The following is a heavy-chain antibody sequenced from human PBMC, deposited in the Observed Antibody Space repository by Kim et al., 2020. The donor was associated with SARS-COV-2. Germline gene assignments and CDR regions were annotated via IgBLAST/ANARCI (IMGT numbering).Heavy chain of an antibody. CDR1: GFTFSSYA. Sequence: RGSLRLSCAASGFTFSSYAMHWVRQAPGKGLEWVAVISYDGSNKYYVDSVKGRFTISRDNSKNTLYLQMNSLRAEDTAVYYCARDRGYSYGFRGMDVWG. V-gene: IGHV3-30*04. J-gene: IGHJ6*02. D-gene: IGHD5-18*01. CDR3: ARDRGYSYGFRGMDV. CDR2: ISYDGSNK.